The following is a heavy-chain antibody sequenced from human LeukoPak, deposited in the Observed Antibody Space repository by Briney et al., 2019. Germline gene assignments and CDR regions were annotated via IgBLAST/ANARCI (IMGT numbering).Heavy chain of an antibody. V-gene: IGHV4-4*07. CDR3: ARENIVVVPAATAGWFDP. CDR1: GGSISSYY. D-gene: IGHD2-2*01. CDR2: IYTSGST. Sequence: SETLSLTCTVSGGSISSYYWSWIRQPAGKGLEWIGRIYTSGSTNYNPSLKSRVTMSVDTSKNQFSLKLSSVTAADTAVYYCARENIVVVPAATAGWFDPWGQGTLVTVSS. J-gene: IGHJ5*02.